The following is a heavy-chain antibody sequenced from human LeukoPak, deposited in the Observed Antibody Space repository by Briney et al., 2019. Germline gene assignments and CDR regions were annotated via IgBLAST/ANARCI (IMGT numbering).Heavy chain of an antibody. Sequence: GESLKISCKGSGYSFPIYWIAWVRQMPGKGLEWMGIIYPGDSNTRYSPSFQGQVTISADKSVTTAYLQWSSLKASDTAMYYCARRGSSWYRDAFDIWGQGTMVTVSS. CDR1: GYSFPIYW. J-gene: IGHJ3*02. CDR2: IYPGDSNT. V-gene: IGHV5-51*01. CDR3: ARRGSSWYRDAFDI. D-gene: IGHD6-13*01.